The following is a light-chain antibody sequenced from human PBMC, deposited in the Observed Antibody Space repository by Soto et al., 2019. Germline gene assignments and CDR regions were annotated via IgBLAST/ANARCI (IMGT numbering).Light chain of an antibody. CDR1: QTISSW. J-gene: IGKJ1*01. V-gene: IGKV1-5*03. CDR3: QHYGGMWA. Sequence: DIQMTQSPSTLSGSVGDRVTITCRASQTISSWLAWYQQKPGKAPKLLIYKASTLKSGVPSRFSGSGFGTEFILTISSLQPDDFATYCCQHYGGMWAFGQGTKVDIK. CDR2: KAS.